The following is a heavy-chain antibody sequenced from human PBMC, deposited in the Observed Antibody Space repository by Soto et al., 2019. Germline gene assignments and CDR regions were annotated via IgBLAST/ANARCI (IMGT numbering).Heavy chain of an antibody. D-gene: IGHD3-16*01. CDR1: GFTFSNYA. CDR2: ISYDGSNK. J-gene: IGHJ4*01. CDR3: ARPATTYYDNEGLDY. Sequence: GGSLRLSCAASGFTFSNYAMHWVRQAPGKGLEWVGIISYDGSNKYYVDSVKGRLTISRDNSKNTLYLQMNSLRVEDTAVYYCARPATTYYDNEGLDYWGQGILVTVSS. V-gene: IGHV3-30-3*01.